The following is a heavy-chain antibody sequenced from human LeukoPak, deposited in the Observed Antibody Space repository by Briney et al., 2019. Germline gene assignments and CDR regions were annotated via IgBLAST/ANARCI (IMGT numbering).Heavy chain of an antibody. J-gene: IGHJ2*01. V-gene: IGHV1-2*02. CDR1: GYTFTGYY. CDR2: INPNSGGT. Sequence: ASVKVSCKASGYTFTGYYMHWVRQAPGQGLEWMGWINPNSGGTNYAQKFQGRVTMTRDTSISTAYMELSRLRSDDTAVYYCARVDSRGVVTAIHQPDWYFDLWGRGTLVTVSS. CDR3: ARVDSRGVVTAIHQPDWYFDL. D-gene: IGHD2-21*02.